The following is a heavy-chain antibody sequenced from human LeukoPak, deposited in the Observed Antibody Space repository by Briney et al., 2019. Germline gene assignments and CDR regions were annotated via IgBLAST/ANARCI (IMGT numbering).Heavy chain of an antibody. V-gene: IGHV1-3*01. Sequence: ASVTVSCKASGYTFTSYAMHWVRQAPGQRLEWMGWINAGNGNTKYSQKFQGRVTITRDTSASTAYMELSSLRSEDTAVYYCARPDCSGGSCLYYYYGMDVWGQGTTVTVSS. CDR1: GYTFTSYA. D-gene: IGHD2-15*01. CDR3: ARPDCSGGSCLYYYYGMDV. CDR2: INAGNGNT. J-gene: IGHJ6*02.